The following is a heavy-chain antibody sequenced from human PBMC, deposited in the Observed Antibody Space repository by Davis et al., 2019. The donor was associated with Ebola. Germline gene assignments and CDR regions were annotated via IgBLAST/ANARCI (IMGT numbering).Heavy chain of an antibody. J-gene: IGHJ4*02. CDR1: GYTFTDNY. V-gene: IGHV1-2*02. CDR2: IGPGSGGT. D-gene: IGHD7-27*01. CDR3: ARDQAGEDYFDY. Sequence: ASVKVSCKASGYTFTDNYIHWVRQAPGQGLEWMGWIGPGSGGTHYAQQFQGRVTMTRDTSISTAYMELSRLRSDDTAVYYCARDQAGEDYFDYWGQGTLVTVSS.